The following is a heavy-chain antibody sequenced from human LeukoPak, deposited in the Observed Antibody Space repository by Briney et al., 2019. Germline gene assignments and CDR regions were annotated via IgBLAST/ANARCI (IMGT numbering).Heavy chain of an antibody. CDR3: ARPSDIYTGYDL. Sequence: GESLRISCKGSGYSFPSYWITWVRQMPGKGLEWMGSIDPSDSYTNYSPSFQGQVTISADKSISTAYLHWNSLKASDTAMYYCARPSDIYTGYDLWGQGTLVTVSS. J-gene: IGHJ4*02. V-gene: IGHV5-10-1*04. CDR2: IDPSDSYT. D-gene: IGHD5-12*01. CDR1: GYSFPSYW.